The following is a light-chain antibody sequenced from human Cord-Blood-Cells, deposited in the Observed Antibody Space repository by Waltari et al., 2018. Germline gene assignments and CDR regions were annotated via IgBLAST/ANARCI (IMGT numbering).Light chain of an antibody. CDR3: QQSYSTPPEWT. Sequence: DIQMTQSPSSLSASVGDSVTITCRASQSISSSLNWYQQKPGKAPKLLIYAASSLQSGVPSMFSGSGSGTDFTLTISSLQPEDCATYYCQQSYSTPPEWTFGQGTKVEIK. J-gene: IGKJ1*01. CDR1: QSISSS. V-gene: IGKV1-39*01. CDR2: AAS.